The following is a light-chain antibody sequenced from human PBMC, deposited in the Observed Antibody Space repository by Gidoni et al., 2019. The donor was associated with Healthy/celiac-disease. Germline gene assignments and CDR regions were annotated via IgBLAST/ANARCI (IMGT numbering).Light chain of an antibody. Sequence: IVMTQSPLSLPVTPGEPASIACRSSQSPLHSNGYNYMDWYLQKPGQSPQLLIYLGSNRASGVPYRFSGSGSGTDFTLKISRVEAEDVGVYYCMRALQTPLTFGPGTKVDIK. CDR3: MRALQTPLT. V-gene: IGKV2-28*01. CDR2: LGS. CDR1: QSPLHSNGYNY. J-gene: IGKJ3*01.